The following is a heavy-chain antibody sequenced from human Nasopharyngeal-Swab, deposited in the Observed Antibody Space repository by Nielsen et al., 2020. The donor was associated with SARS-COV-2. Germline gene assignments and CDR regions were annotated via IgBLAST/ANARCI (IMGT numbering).Heavy chain of an antibody. Sequence: GESLKISCTASGFTFSNFAMSWVRQAPGKGLEWVAAISGSGDISGSGGSTYYADSVKGRFTISRDNSKNTLSLQMNSLRAEDTALYYCAKDLRGPYFFWGQGTLVTVSS. CDR3: AKDLRGPYFF. D-gene: IGHD2/OR15-2a*01. J-gene: IGHJ4*02. CDR1: GFTFSNFA. V-gene: IGHV3-23*01. CDR2: ISGSGDISGSGGST.